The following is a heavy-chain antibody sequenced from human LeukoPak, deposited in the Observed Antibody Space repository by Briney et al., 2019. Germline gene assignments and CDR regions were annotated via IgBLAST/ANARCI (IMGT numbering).Heavy chain of an antibody. CDR1: GFTFSSYG. CDR3: AKDWVVVAATPEFDP. D-gene: IGHD2-15*01. CDR2: ISYDGSNK. V-gene: IGHV3-30*18. J-gene: IGHJ5*02. Sequence: TGGSLRLSCAASGFTFSSYGMHWVRQAPGKGLEWVAVISYDGSNKYYADPVKGRFTISRDNSKNTLYLQMNSLRAEDTAVYYCAKDWVVVAATPEFDPWGQGTLVTVSS.